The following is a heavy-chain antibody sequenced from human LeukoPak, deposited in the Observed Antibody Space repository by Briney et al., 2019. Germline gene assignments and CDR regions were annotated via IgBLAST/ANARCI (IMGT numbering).Heavy chain of an antibody. CDR3: AREGNAFDV. CDR1: GGSISSSSYY. Sequence: PSETLSPTCTVSGGSISSSSYYWGWIRQPPGKGLEWIGSIYYSGNTYYNPSLKSRVTISVDTSKNQFSLKLSSVTAADTAVYYCAREGNAFDVWGQGTMVTFSS. CDR2: IYYSGNT. V-gene: IGHV4-39*07. D-gene: IGHD3-10*01. J-gene: IGHJ3*01.